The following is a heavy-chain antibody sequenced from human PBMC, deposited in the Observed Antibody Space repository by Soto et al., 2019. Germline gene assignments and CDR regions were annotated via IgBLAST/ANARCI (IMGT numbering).Heavy chain of an antibody. V-gene: IGHV4-59*01. CDR3: ARGFSSDTAMVTFDYFDY. CDR1: GGSISSYY. J-gene: IGHJ4*02. Sequence: SETLSLTCTVSGGSISSYYWSWIRQPPGKGLEWIGYIYYSGSTNYNPSLKSRVTISVDTSKNQFSLKLSPVTAADTAVYYCARGFSSDTAMVTFDYFDYWGQGTLVTVSS. D-gene: IGHD5-18*01. CDR2: IYYSGST.